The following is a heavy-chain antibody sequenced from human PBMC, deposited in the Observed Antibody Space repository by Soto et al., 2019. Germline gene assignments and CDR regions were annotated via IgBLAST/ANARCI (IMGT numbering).Heavy chain of an antibody. Sequence: VQLLESGGGSVQPGGSLKLSCAVSGFSISEYGVTWVRQPPGKGLYWVSGFSGGRGGTFYADSVRGRFTISRDDXXXXXXXXXXXXXXXXXXXXXXXXXXXFGDSWGQGTLVTVSS. CDR2: FSGGRGGT. CDR3: XXXXXFGDS. CDR1: GFSISEYG. J-gene: IGHJ4*02. V-gene: IGHV3-23*01. D-gene: IGHD3-10*01.